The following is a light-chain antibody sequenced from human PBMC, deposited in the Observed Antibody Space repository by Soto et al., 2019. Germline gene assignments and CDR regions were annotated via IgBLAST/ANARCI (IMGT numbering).Light chain of an antibody. CDR1: SSDFGDDKY. CDR3: SLYISGSTYV. Sequence: QSVLTQPASVSGSPGQSITVSCTGSSSDFGDDKYVSWYQQQPGKGPNLLIYGVNSRPSGVPDRFSGSKSGSTASLTISGLQAEDEADYYCSLYISGSTYVFGTGTKLTVL. CDR2: GVN. J-gene: IGLJ1*01. V-gene: IGLV2-14*01.